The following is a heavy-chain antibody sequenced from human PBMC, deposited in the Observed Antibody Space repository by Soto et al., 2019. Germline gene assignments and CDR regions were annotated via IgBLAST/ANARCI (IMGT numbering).Heavy chain of an antibody. Sequence: ASVKVSCKASGYTFASYDSKWVRQATGQGHERMGWMNPNSGNTGYAQKFQGRLVISRDTSASTAYMELSSLRSEDTALYYCARDGPVYCSGGTCYGPWFDYWGQGPPVTVSS. V-gene: IGHV1-8*01. D-gene: IGHD2-15*01. J-gene: IGHJ4*02. CDR1: GYTFASYD. CDR2: MNPNSGNT. CDR3: ARDGPVYCSGGTCYGPWFDY.